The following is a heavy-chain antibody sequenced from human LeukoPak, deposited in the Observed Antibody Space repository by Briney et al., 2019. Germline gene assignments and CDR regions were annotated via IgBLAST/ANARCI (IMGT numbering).Heavy chain of an antibody. CDR3: ASGRGPTYYYDSSGYYS. CDR1: GGSLSSGGYY. V-gene: IGHV4-31*03. J-gene: IGHJ4*02. D-gene: IGHD3-22*01. CDR2: IYYSGST. Sequence: SETLSLTCTVSGGSLSSGGYYCSWIRPHPGKGLEWIGYIYYSGSTYYNPSLKSRVTISADTSKNQFSLKLSSVTAADTAVYYCASGRGPTYYYDSSGYYSWGQGTLVTVSS.